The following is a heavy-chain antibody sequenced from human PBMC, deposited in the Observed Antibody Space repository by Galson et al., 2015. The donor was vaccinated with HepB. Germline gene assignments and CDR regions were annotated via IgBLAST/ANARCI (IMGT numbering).Heavy chain of an antibody. Sequence: QSGAEVKKPGESLRISCKGSGYSFTSYGISWVRQAPGQGLEWMGWISAYNGNTNYAQKLQGRVTMTTDTSTSTAYMELRSLRSDDTAVYYCARSGDIVVVVAATYGHFDYWGQGTLVTASS. CDR1: GYSFTSYG. CDR3: ARSGDIVVVVAATYGHFDY. J-gene: IGHJ4*02. V-gene: IGHV1-18*04. D-gene: IGHD2-15*01. CDR2: ISAYNGNT.